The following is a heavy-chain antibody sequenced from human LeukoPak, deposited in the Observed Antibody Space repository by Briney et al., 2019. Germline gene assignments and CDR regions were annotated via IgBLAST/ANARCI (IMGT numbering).Heavy chain of an antibody. J-gene: IGHJ5*02. CDR1: AGSFSGYY. V-gene: IGHV4-34*01. CDR2: INHSGST. Sequence: SETLSLTCAVYAGSFSGYYWSWIRQPPGKGLEWIGEINHSGSTNYNPSLKSRVTISVETSKNQFSLKLSSVTAADTAVYYCSGYSSTPGEGWFDPWGQGTLVTVSS. CDR3: SGYSSTPGEGWFDP. D-gene: IGHD6-13*01.